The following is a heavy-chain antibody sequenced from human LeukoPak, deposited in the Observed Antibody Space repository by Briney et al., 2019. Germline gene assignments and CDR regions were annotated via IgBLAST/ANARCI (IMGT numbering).Heavy chain of an antibody. CDR1: GASISSSGYY. V-gene: IGHV4-39*01. Sequence: PSETLSLTCTVSGASISSSGYYWGRIRQPPGKGLEWIGGIYYSGSTYYNPSLKSRVTISVDTSTNQFSLKLSSVTAADTAVYCCARRDYSSIYYYYGMDVWAKGPRSPSP. CDR3: ARRDYSSIYYYYGMDV. D-gene: IGHD4-11*01. J-gene: IGHJ6*02. CDR2: IYYSGST.